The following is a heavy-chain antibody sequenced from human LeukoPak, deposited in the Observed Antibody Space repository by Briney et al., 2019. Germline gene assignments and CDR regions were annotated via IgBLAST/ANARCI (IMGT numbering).Heavy chain of an antibody. CDR1: GGSISSGSYY. J-gene: IGHJ6*03. D-gene: IGHD2-21*02. V-gene: IGHV4-61*02. CDR2: IYTSGST. Sequence: SQTLSLTCTVSGGSISSGSYYWSWIRQPAGKGLEYIGRIYTSGSTSYNPSLKSRVTISVDTSKNQFSLKLSSVTAADTAVYYCARGEGRGPQKAYCGGDCRGYYMDVWGKGTTVTISS. CDR3: ARGEGRGPQKAYCGGDCRGYYMDV.